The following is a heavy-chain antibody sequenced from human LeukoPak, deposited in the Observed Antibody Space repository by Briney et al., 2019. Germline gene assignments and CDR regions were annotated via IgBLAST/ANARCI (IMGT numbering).Heavy chain of an antibody. CDR3: ARESGGWGHDYGFS. CDR1: GFTFDDYA. CDR2: ISWNSGSI. Sequence: GGSLRLSCAASGFTFDDYAMHWVRQAPGKGLEWVSGISWNSGSIGYADSVKGRFTISRDNAKNPLYLQMNSLRAEDTALYYCARESGGWGHDYGFSWGQGTLVTVSS. J-gene: IGHJ4*02. D-gene: IGHD4-17*01. V-gene: IGHV3-9*01.